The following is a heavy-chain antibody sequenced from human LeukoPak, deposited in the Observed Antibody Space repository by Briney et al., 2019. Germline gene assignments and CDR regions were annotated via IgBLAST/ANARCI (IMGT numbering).Heavy chain of an antibody. CDR3: ARDKEVVVVPAAPMGWFDP. Sequence: PGGSLRLSCAASGFTFSSCSMNWVRQAPGKGLEWVSYISSSSSYIYYADSVKGRFTISRDNAKNSLYLQMNSLRAEDTAVYYCARDKEVVVVPAAPMGWFDPWGQGTLVTVSS. CDR1: GFTFSSCS. J-gene: IGHJ5*02. D-gene: IGHD2-2*01. CDR2: ISSSSSYI. V-gene: IGHV3-21*05.